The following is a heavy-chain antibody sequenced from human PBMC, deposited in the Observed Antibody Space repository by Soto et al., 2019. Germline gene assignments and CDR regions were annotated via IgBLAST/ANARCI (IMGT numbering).Heavy chain of an antibody. Sequence: PGGSLRLSCAASGFTFSSYGMHWVRQAPGKGLEGVAVIWYDGSNKYYADSVKGRLTISRDNSKNTLYLQMNSLRAEDTAVYYCARDLDYGLYYYYGMDVWGQGTTVTVSS. CDR1: GFTFSSYG. CDR3: ARDLDYGLYYYYGMDV. J-gene: IGHJ6*02. V-gene: IGHV3-33*01. CDR2: IWYDGSNK. D-gene: IGHD4-17*01.